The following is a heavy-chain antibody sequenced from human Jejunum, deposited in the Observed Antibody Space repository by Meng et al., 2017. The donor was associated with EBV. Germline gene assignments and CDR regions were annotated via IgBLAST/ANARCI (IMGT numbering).Heavy chain of an antibody. CDR2: IYYSAVT. Sequence: QGPLEEAGPDRVRLSETLSLPCASSGASGGSGKHYWTWIRQPPGKGLEWIGYIYYSAVTYYNPSLQSRVTISLDTTRNQFSLKLNSVTAADTAMYYCARNEVRVGSGSYSTFDFWGQGILVTVSS. D-gene: IGHD3-10*01. V-gene: IGHV4-30-4*01. CDR1: GASGGSGKHY. J-gene: IGHJ4*02. CDR3: ARNEVRVGSGSYSTFDF.